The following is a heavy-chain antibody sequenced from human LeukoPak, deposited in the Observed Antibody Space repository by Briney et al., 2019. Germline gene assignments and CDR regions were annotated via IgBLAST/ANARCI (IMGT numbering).Heavy chain of an antibody. V-gene: IGHV3-53*01. D-gene: IGHD2-15*01. CDR2: IYSGGKT. J-gene: IGHJ3*02. CDR1: GLFVSSDY. CDR3: ARVRGDSRGNAFDI. Sequence: GGSLRLSCAVSGLFVSSDYMTWVRQAPGKGLEWVSLIYSGGKTYYTDSVKGRFTISRDNSNKTLFLQMNGLRAEDTAVYYCARVRGDSRGNAFDIWGQGTMVTVSS.